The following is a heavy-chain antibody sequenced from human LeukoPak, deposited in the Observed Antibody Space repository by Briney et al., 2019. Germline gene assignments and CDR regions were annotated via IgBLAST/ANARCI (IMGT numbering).Heavy chain of an antibody. D-gene: IGHD6-19*01. Sequence: ASVKVSCKASGGTFSSYAISWVRQAPGQGLEWMGIINPSGGSTSYAQKFQGRVTMTRDTFTSTVYMELSSLRSEDTAVYYCAREGHSSGWENWYFDLWGRGTLVTVSS. V-gene: IGHV1-46*01. CDR1: GGTFSSYA. CDR2: INPSGGST. J-gene: IGHJ2*01. CDR3: AREGHSSGWENWYFDL.